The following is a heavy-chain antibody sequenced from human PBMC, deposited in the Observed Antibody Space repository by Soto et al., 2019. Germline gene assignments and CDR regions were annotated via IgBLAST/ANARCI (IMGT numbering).Heavy chain of an antibody. J-gene: IGHJ6*02. CDR3: GRGTIFFDALPYCYGMDV. Sequence: AGEARRHASAAQGFTFSSYRMRWALQAPSKGLEWVAVIWYDGSNKYYADSVKGRFTISRDNSKNTLYLQMNSLRAEDTAVYYCGRGTIFFDALPYCYGMDVWGPGPTVTVSS. V-gene: IGHV3-33*01. CDR2: IWYDGSNK. CDR1: GFTFSSYR. D-gene: IGHD3-3*01.